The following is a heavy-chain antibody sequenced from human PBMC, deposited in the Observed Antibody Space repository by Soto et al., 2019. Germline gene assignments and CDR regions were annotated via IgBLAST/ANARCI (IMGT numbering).Heavy chain of an antibody. CDR1: GFSFDDYG. CDR2: ISWNGGST. V-gene: IGHV3-20*04. D-gene: IGHD6-6*01. CDR3: ASTSSSAFDY. J-gene: IGHJ4*02. Sequence: PGGSLRLSCAASGFSFDDYGMSWVRQAPGKGLEWVSGISWNGGSTGYADSVKGRFSISRDNAQDSLYLQMNNLRAEDTALYYCASTSSSAFDYWGQGTLVTVSS.